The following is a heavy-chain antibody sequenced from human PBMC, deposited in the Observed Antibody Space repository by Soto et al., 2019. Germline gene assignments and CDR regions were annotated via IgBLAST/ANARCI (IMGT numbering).Heavy chain of an antibody. CDR3: ARDDVPRGMDV. D-gene: IGHD2-2*01. J-gene: IGHJ6*03. Sequence: ASVKVSCKASGYTFTNYGITWVRQAPGQGLEWMGWISAYNGDTHYTQRLQGRVTMTTDTSTSTAYMELRSLRSDDTAVYYCARDDVPRGMDVWGKGTTVTVSS. V-gene: IGHV1-18*01. CDR1: GYTFTNYG. CDR2: ISAYNGDT.